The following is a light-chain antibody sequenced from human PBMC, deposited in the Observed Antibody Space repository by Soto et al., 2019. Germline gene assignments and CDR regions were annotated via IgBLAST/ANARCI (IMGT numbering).Light chain of an antibody. J-gene: IGLJ3*02. CDR3: QTWGTGIEV. CDR2: LNSDGSH. CDR1: SGHSSYT. Sequence: QSVLTQSPSASASLGASVKLTCTLSSGHSSYTIAWHQQQPEKGPRYLMTLNSDGSHSKGDGIPDRFSGSSSGAERYLSISSLQSEDEADYYCQTWGTGIEVFGGGTKL. V-gene: IGLV4-69*01.